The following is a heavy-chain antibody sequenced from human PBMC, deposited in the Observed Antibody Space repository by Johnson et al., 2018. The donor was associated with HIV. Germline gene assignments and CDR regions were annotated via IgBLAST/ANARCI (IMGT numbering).Heavy chain of an antibody. CDR3: ARVTSSVTTARYGAFDI. V-gene: IGHV3-30-3*01. CDR1: GFTFSSYA. CDR2: ISYDGNNK. Sequence: QVQLVESGGGVVQPGGSLRLSCVASGFTFSSYAMHWVRQAPGKGLEWVAVISYDGNNKYYTDSVKGRFTISRDNSKSTLYLQMNSLGAEDTAVFYCARVTSSVTTARYGAFDIWGQGTMVTVSS. J-gene: IGHJ3*02. D-gene: IGHD4-17*01.